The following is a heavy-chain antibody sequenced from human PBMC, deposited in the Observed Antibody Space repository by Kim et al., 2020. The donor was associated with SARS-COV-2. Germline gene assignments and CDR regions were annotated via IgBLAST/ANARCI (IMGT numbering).Heavy chain of an antibody. V-gene: IGHV4-4*07. CDR3: SRVAGLEVHFYYYYL. Sequence: SETLSLTCTVSGDSITTSSWGWLRQPAGKGLEWIGRVYRSGSTKYYPYTPSLKIRVILSLDTSRNQIFLKLKSVTAADTAVYYCSRVAGLEVHFYYYYL. D-gene: IGHD1-1*01. CDR1: GDSITTSS. CDR2: VYRSGST. J-gene: IGHJ6*03.